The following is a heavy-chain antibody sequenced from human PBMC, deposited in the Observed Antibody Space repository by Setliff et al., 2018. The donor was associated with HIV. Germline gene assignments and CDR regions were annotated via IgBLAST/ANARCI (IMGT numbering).Heavy chain of an antibody. CDR1: GFTFSSYS. CDR2: ISSSSSTI. D-gene: IGHD3-16*01. V-gene: IGHV3-48*04. Sequence: PGGSLRLSCAASGFTFSSYSMNWVRQAPGKGLEWVSYISSSSSTINYADSVKGRFTISRDNGKNSVFLQMSSLRVEDTAVYYCARSLHWGLDPWGQGTLVTVSS. J-gene: IGHJ5*02. CDR3: ARSLHWGLDP.